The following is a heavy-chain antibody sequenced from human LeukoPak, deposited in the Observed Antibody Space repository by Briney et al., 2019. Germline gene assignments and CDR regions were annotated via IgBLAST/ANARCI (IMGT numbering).Heavy chain of an antibody. J-gene: IGHJ4*02. CDR3: AREGYSYGYGFDY. CDR2: MNPNSGNT. Sequence: GASVKVSCKASGYTFTSYDINWVRQATGQGLEWMGWMNPNSGNTGYAQKFQGRVTMTRNTSISTAYMEVISLRSEDTAVYYCAREGYSYGYGFDYWGQGTLVTVSS. D-gene: IGHD5-18*01. V-gene: IGHV1-8*01. CDR1: GYTFTSYD.